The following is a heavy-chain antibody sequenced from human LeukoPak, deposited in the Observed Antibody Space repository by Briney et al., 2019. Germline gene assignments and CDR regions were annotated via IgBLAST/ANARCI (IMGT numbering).Heavy chain of an antibody. CDR3: ARGGSSGWYDFDY. Sequence: SETLSLTCTVSGGSISSYYWSWIRQPPGKGLEWIGYIYYSGSTNYNPSLKSRVTISVDTSKNQFSLKLSSVTAADTAAYYCARGGSSGWYDFDYWGQGTLVTVSS. V-gene: IGHV4-59*01. J-gene: IGHJ4*02. D-gene: IGHD6-19*01. CDR1: GGSISSYY. CDR2: IYYSGST.